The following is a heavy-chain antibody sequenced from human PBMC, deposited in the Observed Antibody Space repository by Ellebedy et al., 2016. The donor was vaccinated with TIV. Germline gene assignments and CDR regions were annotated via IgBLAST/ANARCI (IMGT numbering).Heavy chain of an antibody. CDR2: IGSRSEYT. V-gene: IGHV3-23*01. Sequence: GESLKISCAASGFSFSTYAMAWVRQAPGKGLEWLSAIGSRSEYTIYADSVKGRFTISRDNVKNTLWLQMYSLRAEDTGVYYCAKELVSRDSLSFDYWGLGTLVTVTS. D-gene: IGHD3-9*01. CDR3: AKELVSRDSLSFDY. J-gene: IGHJ4*02. CDR1: GFSFSTYA.